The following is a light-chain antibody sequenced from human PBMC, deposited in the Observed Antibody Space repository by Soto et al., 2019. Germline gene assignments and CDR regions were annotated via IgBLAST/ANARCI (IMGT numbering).Light chain of an antibody. CDR3: QQYGSSPTT. CDR1: QSVSNSY. J-gene: IGKJ1*01. V-gene: IGKV3-20*01. Sequence: EIVLTQSPGTLSLPPGERATLSCRASQSVSNSYLAWYQQKPGRAPRLLIYGASSRATDIPDRFSGSGSGTDFTLTISRLEPVDSAVYYCQQYGSSPTTFGQGTKVDIK. CDR2: GAS.